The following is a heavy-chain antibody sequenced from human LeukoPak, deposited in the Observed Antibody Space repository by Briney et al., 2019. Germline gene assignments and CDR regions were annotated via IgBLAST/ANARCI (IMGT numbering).Heavy chain of an antibody. CDR2: IIPILGIA. Sequence: SVKVSCKASGGTFSSYAISWVRHAPGQGLEWMGRIIPILGIANYAQKFQGRVTITADKSTSTAYMELSNLRSEDTAVYSCARSSGRSVFDYWGQGTLAAISS. CDR1: GGTFSSYA. CDR3: ARSSGRSVFDY. D-gene: IGHD1-26*01. V-gene: IGHV1-69*04. J-gene: IGHJ4*02.